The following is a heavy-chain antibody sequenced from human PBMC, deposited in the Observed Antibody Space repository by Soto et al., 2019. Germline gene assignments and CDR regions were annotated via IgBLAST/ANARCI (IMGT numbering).Heavy chain of an antibody. Sequence: GGSLSLSCAASGFTFSTYSMNWVRQAPGKGLEWVSSILNAGTYIYYADSVKGRFTISRDNAKNSLYLQMNSLRAEDTAIYFCARDSTVAAAFPVNDLWGQGTLVTVSS. CDR1: GFTFSTYS. J-gene: IGHJ5*02. CDR3: ARDSTVAAAFPVNDL. D-gene: IGHD6-13*01. CDR2: ILNAGTYI. V-gene: IGHV3-21*01.